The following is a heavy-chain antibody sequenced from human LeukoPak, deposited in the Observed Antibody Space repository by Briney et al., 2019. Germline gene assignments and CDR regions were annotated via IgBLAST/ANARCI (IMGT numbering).Heavy chain of an antibody. CDR1: GFTFSNFA. Sequence: PGGSLRLSCLASGFTFSNFAMHWVRQAPGKGLEWVAVISYDGSNEYYRDSVKGRFTISRDNSKNTLYLQMNSLRAEDTAVYYCAKARLTDRGYFDYWGQGTLVTVSS. V-gene: IGHV3-30*18. D-gene: IGHD3-16*01. CDR3: AKARLTDRGYFDY. J-gene: IGHJ4*02. CDR2: ISYDGSNE.